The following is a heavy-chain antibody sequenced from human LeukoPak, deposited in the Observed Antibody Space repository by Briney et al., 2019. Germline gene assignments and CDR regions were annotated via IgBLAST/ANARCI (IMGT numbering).Heavy chain of an antibody. CDR2: IFYSGST. V-gene: IGHV4-59*01. CDR3: AREANYYGSGSYFEGTFDH. CDR1: GGSISSYC. D-gene: IGHD3-10*01. J-gene: IGHJ4*02. Sequence: PSETLSLACTVSGGSISSYCWSWLRQPPGKGLEWIGYIFYSGSTNYNPSLKSRGTISVDTSKNQFSLKLSSVTAADTAVYYCAREANYYGSGSYFEGTFDHWGQGSLVIVSS.